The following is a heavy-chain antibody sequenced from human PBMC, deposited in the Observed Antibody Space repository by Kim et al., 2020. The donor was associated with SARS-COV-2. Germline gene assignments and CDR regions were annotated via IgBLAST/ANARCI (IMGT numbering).Heavy chain of an antibody. CDR3: ARGGYCSGGSCYSGWFDP. J-gene: IGHJ5*02. Sequence: QGRVTITADKSTSTAYMELSSLRSEDTAVYYCARGGYCSGGSCYSGWFDPWGQGTLVTVSS. D-gene: IGHD2-15*01. V-gene: IGHV1-69*04.